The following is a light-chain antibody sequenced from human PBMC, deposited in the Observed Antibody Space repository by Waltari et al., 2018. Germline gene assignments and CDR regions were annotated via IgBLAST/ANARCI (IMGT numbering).Light chain of an antibody. J-gene: IGKJ4*01. CDR2: GAS. CDR1: QSVSSSY. V-gene: IGKV3-20*01. CDR3: QQHGSSPLT. Sequence: EIVLTQSPGTLSLSPGDRATLSCRASQSVSSSYLAWYQQKPGQAPRRRIYGASSRATGIPDRFSGSGSGTDFSLTISRLEPEDLAVYYCQQHGSSPLTFGGGTKVEIK.